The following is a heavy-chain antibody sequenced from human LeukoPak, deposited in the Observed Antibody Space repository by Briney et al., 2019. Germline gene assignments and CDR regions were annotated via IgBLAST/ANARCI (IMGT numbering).Heavy chain of an antibody. CDR2: IYHSGST. J-gene: IGHJ3*02. CDR3: VKTIAAAGTRAFDI. Sequence: PSETLSLTCAVYGGTFSGYYWTWIRQPPGKGLEWIGEIYHSGSTNYNPSLKSRVTISVDKSKNQFSPKLSSVTAADTAVYYCVKTIAAAGTRAFDIWGQGTMVTVSS. V-gene: IGHV4-34*08. D-gene: IGHD6-13*01. CDR1: GGTFSGYY.